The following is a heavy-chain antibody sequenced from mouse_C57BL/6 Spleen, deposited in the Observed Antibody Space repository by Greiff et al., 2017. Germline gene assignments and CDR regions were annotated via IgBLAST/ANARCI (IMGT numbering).Heavy chain of an antibody. CDR1: GFNIKDDY. CDR2: IDPENGDT. J-gene: IGHJ3*01. Sequence: EVQLQQSGAELVRPGASVKLSCTASGFNIKDDYMHWVKQRPEQGLEWIGWIDPENGDTEYASKFQGKATITADTSSNTAYLQLSSLTSEDTAVYYCTTSGNFAWVAYWGQGTLVTVSA. CDR3: TTSGNFAWVAY. V-gene: IGHV14-4*01. D-gene: IGHD2-1*01.